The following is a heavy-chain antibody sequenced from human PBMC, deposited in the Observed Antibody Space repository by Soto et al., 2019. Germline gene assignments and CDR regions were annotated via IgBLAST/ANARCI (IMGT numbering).Heavy chain of an antibody. J-gene: IGHJ6*02. CDR3: ASIRFLEVGGRL. V-gene: IGHV3-74*01. CDR1: GVTFRNYW. Sequence: EVQLVESGGGLVQPGESLRLSCAGAGVTFRNYWMHWVRQAPGKGLEWVSCTNVDGSNITYADSVKGRFTISRDNARNTVYLQMNRLRVEDTAVYYCASIRFLEVGGRLWRQGTKVTVSS. CDR2: TNVDGSNI. D-gene: IGHD3-3*01.